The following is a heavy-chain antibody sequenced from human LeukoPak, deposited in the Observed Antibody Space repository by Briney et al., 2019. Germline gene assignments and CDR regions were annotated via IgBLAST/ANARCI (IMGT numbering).Heavy chain of an antibody. J-gene: IGHJ5*02. D-gene: IGHD3-10*01. CDR2: ISASGGST. V-gene: IGHV3-23*01. CDR1: GFTFSSYA. Sequence: GGSLRLSCAASGFTFSSYAMSWVRQAPGKGLEWVSAISASGGSTFYADSVKSRFSISRDNSKNTLSLQMNSLRAEDTAKYYCAKRPAMYTSGSGSSWGQGTLVTVSS. CDR3: AKRPAMYTSGSGSS.